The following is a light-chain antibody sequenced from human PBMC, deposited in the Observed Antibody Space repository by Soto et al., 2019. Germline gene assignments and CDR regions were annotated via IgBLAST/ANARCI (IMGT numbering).Light chain of an antibody. CDR3: QQYESSSPWT. CDR2: HAA. V-gene: IGKV1-5*01. CDR1: QSISSW. J-gene: IGKJ1*01. Sequence: DIHMTQVPSTLTHPVLDLVSITYLASQSISSWLAWYQQKPGTAPKVLIYHAANLQSGVPSEYSGSGSGTEFTLTISNLLPDDYATDYYQQYESSSPWTFGQGTKVDIK.